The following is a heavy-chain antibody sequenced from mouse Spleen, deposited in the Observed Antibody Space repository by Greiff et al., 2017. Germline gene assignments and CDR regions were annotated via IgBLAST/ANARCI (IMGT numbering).Heavy chain of an antibody. D-gene: IGHD1-1*01. CDR2: IYPGNSDT. J-gene: IGHJ2*01. V-gene: IGHV1-5*01. CDR3: ARKFTVPPYDFDY. CDR1: GYTFTSYW. Sequence: EVQRVESGTVLARPGASVKMSCKTSGYTFTSYWMHWVKQRPGQGLEWIGAIYPGNSDTSYNQKFKGKATLTADKSSSTAYMELRSLTSEDSAVYFCARKFTVPPYDFDYWGQGTTLTVSS.